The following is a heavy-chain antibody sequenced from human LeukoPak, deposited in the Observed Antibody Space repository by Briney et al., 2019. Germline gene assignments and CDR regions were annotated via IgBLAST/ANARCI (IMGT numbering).Heavy chain of an antibody. CDR1: GYTFTGYY. CDR3: ARYCSGGSCLKYFQH. V-gene: IGHV1-2*02. D-gene: IGHD2-15*01. J-gene: IGHJ1*01. CDR2: INPNSGGT. Sequence: ASVKVSCKASGYTFTGYYMHWVRQAPGQGLEWMGWINPNSGGTNYAQKFQGRVTMTTDTSISTAYMELSRLRSDDTAVYYCARYCSGGSCLKYFQHWGQGTLVTVSS.